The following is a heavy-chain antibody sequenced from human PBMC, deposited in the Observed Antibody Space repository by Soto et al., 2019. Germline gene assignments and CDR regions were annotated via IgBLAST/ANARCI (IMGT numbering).Heavy chain of an antibody. Sequence: QVQLVQSGAEVKKPGASVKVSCKASGYTFTGYYMHWVRQAPGQGLEWMGWINPNSGGTNYAQKFQGWGTMTRDTSISTAYMELSRLRSDDTAVYYCARDPEYYGSGSYSCGMDVWGQGSTVTVSS. D-gene: IGHD3-10*01. J-gene: IGHJ6*02. CDR2: INPNSGGT. V-gene: IGHV1-2*04. CDR1: GYTFTGYY. CDR3: ARDPEYYGSGSYSCGMDV.